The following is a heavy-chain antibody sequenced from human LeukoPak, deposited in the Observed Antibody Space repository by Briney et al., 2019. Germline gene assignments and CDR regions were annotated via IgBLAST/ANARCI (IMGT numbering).Heavy chain of an antibody. Sequence: GGSLRLSCAASELTFSRYSMNWVRQAPGKGLEWVSYISSSSSIIYYADSVKGRFTISRDNAKNSLYLQTNSLRVEDTAVYYCARDRGKYYGVDVWGQGTTVTVSS. CDR3: ARDRGKYYGVDV. CDR1: ELTFSRYS. CDR2: ISSSSSII. V-gene: IGHV3-48*01. J-gene: IGHJ6*02. D-gene: IGHD3-10*01.